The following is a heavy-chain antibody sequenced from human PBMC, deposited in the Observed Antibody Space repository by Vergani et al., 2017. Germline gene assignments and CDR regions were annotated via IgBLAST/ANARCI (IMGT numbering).Heavy chain of an antibody. Sequence: QVQLHESRPGLVKPSETLSLICAVSGVSMQSGSFYWTWLRQPAERRLEWMGRVYPSGTTNYNPSLNGRVTIFVDKSKNLLSLRLNSVTAADTAVYYCARGNCGVNCPKYNWRAPWGRGILVTVSS. CDR2: VYPSGTT. D-gene: IGHD2-21*01. CDR3: ARGNCGVNCPKYNWRAP. V-gene: IGHV4-61*02. J-gene: IGHJ5*02. CDR1: GVSMQSGSFY.